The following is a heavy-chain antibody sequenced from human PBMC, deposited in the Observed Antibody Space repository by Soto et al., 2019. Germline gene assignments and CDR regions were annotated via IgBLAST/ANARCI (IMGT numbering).Heavy chain of an antibody. CDR3: GRPRFGGLAAFSAAC. CDR2: IYRGGST. V-gene: IGHV3-66*04. J-gene: IGHJ4*02. D-gene: IGHD3-10*01. CDR1: GFTVSNNY. Sequence: EVQLVESGGGLVQPGGSLRLSCAASGFTVSNNYMTWVRQAPGKGLEWVSVIYRGGSTYYADSVRGRFTISRDNSKNTLYLQGGGGRAEDTAVYSWGRPRFGGLAAFSAACGGQGTLVTASS.